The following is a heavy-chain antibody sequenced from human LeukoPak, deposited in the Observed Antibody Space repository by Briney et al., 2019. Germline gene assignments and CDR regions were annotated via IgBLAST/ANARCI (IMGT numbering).Heavy chain of an antibody. V-gene: IGHV4-61*02. J-gene: IGHJ3*02. CDR1: GGSISSGSYY. CDR2: IYTSGST. CDR3: AREETPSAFDI. Sequence: PSETLSLTCTVSGGSISSGSYYWSWIRQPAGKGLEWIGRIYTSGSTNYNPSPKSRVTISVDTSKNQFSLKLSSVTAADTAVYYCAREETPSAFDIWGQGTMVTVSS.